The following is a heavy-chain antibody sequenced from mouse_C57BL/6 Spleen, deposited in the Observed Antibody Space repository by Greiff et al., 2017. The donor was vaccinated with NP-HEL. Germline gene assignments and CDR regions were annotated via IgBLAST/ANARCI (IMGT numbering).Heavy chain of an antibody. Sequence: VKLVESGPELVKPGASVKISCKASGYAFSSSWMNWVKQRPGKGLEWIGRIYPGDGDTNYNGKFKGKATLTADKSSSTAYMQLSSLTSEDSAVYFCARSPSLRGYYAMDYWGQGTSVTVSA. J-gene: IGHJ4*01. V-gene: IGHV1-82*01. CDR2: IYPGDGDT. D-gene: IGHD1-1*01. CDR1: GYAFSSSW. CDR3: ARSPSLRGYYAMDY.